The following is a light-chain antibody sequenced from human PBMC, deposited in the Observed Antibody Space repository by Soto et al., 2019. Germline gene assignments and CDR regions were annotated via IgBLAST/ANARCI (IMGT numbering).Light chain of an antibody. CDR3: CSYAGGSTFVV. V-gene: IGLV2-23*02. Sequence: QSALTQPASVSGSPGQSITISCTGTSSDVGSYNLVSWYQQHPGKAPKLMIYEVSKRPSGVSNRFSGSKSGNTASLTISGLQAEDEADYYCCSYAGGSTFVVFGGVTKLTVL. CDR2: EVS. CDR1: SSDVGSYNL. J-gene: IGLJ2*01.